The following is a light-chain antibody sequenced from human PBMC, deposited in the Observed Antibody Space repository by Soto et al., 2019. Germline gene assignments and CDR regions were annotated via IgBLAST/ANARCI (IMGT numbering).Light chain of an antibody. J-gene: IGKJ5*01. CDR3: QQYSDYPVT. CDR2: AAS. V-gene: IGKV1-16*02. Sequence: DIQLTQSPSSLSASVGDRVTITCRASQDISNSLAWYQQKPGKVPKALLYAASSLQSGVPSKFSGSGSGTDFTLTISSLQPEDFATYYCQQYSDYPVTFGQGTRLDIK. CDR1: QDISNS.